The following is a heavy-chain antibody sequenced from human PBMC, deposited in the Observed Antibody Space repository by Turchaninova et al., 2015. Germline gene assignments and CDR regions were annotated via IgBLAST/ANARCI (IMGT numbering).Heavy chain of an antibody. CDR2: IYYSGTT. CDR3: ARDRDGYNGVDY. V-gene: IGHV4-31*03. D-gene: IGHD5-24*01. CDR1: GDPISSGPSY. J-gene: IGHJ4*02. Sequence: QVQLQESGPGLVKPSQTLSLTCTVSGDPISSGPSYWTWIRQLPGKGLDWIGYIYYSGTTYYNPSLKSRVTISVDTSKTQFSLKLSSVTAADTAVYYCARDRDGYNGVDYWGQGTLVTVSS.